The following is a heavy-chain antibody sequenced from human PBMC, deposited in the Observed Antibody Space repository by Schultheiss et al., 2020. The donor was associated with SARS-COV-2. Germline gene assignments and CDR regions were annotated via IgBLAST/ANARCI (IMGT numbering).Heavy chain of an antibody. Sequence: GESLKISCAASGFTFSSYWMHWVRQSPGKGLEWVSYISTTGSTTYYADSVKGRVTISRDNAKNSLYLQMNSLKTEDTAVYYCTTDIVATINYWGQGTLVTVSS. D-gene: IGHD5-12*01. J-gene: IGHJ4*02. CDR3: TTDIVATINY. CDR1: GFTFSSYW. V-gene: IGHV3-48*01. CDR2: ISTTGSTT.